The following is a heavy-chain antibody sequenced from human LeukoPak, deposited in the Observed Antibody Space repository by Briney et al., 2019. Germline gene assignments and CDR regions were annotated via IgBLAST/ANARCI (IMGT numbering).Heavy chain of an antibody. CDR3: ARTPPDYGIDY. Sequence: ASVKVSFKASGGTFSSYAISWVRQAPGQGLEWMGGIIPIFGTANYAQKFQGRVTITADESTSTAYMELSSLRSEDTAVYYCARTPPDYGIDYWGQGTLVTVSS. J-gene: IGHJ4*02. D-gene: IGHD4-17*01. V-gene: IGHV1-69*13. CDR2: IIPIFGTA. CDR1: GGTFSSYA.